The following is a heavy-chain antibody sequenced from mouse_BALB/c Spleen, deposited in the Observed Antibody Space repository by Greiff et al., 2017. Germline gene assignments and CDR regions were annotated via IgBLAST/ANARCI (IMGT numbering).Heavy chain of an antibody. Sequence: QVQLQQPGAELVKPGASVKLSCKASGYTFTSYWMHWVKQRPGQGLEWIGEINPSNGRTNYNEKFKSKATLTVDKSSSTAYMQLSSLTSEDSAVYYCARGRTMITTKGTGYYYAMDYWGQGTSVTVSS. CDR3: ARGRTMITTKGTGYYYAMDY. V-gene: IGHV1S81*02. CDR1: GYTFTSYW. J-gene: IGHJ4*01. CDR2: INPSNGRT. D-gene: IGHD2-4*01.